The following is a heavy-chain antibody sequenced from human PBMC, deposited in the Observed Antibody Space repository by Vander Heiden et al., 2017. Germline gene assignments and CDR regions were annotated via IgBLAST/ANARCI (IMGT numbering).Heavy chain of an antibody. CDR1: GYTFTGYY. D-gene: IGHD3-22*01. CDR3: ARGMYYYDSSGFPGY. CDR2: INPNSGGT. V-gene: IGHV1-2*06. J-gene: IGHJ4*02. Sequence: QVQLVQSGAEVKKPGASVKVSCKASGYTFTGYYMHWVRQAPGQGLEWMGRINPNSGGTNYAQKFQGRVTMTRDTSISTAYMELSRLRSDDTAVYYCARGMYYYDSSGFPGYWGQGTLVTVSS.